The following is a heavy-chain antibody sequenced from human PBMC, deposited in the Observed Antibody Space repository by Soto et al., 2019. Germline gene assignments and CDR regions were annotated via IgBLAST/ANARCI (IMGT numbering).Heavy chain of an antibody. J-gene: IGHJ4*02. Sequence: ASVKVSCKASGYTFTNYYIHWVRQAPGQGPEWLGLINPSDGRTTYTQKFQGRITMIRDTSTSTVYMELSSLRSEDTAVYYCARVSGSYWPFDYWGQGTPVTVSS. D-gene: IGHD1-26*01. CDR2: INPSDGRT. CDR3: ARVSGSYWPFDY. CDR1: GYTFTNYY. V-gene: IGHV1-46*01.